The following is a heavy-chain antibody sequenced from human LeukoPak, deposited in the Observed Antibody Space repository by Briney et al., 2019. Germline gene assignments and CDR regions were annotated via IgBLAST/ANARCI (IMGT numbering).Heavy chain of an antibody. CDR1: GGSISSGGYY. Sequence: SETLSLTCTVSGGSISSGGYYWSWIRQPPGKGLEWIGYIYHSGSTYYNPSLKSRVTILVDTSKNQFSLKVSSVTAADTAVYYCARQPAAKGPNWFDPWGQGTLVIVSS. CDR2: IYHSGST. V-gene: IGHV4-30-2*01. J-gene: IGHJ5*02. CDR3: ARQPAAKGPNWFDP. D-gene: IGHD2-2*01.